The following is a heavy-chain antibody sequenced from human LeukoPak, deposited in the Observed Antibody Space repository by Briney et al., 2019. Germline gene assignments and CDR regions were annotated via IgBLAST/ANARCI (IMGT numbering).Heavy chain of an antibody. D-gene: IGHD3-10*01. CDR1: GFIFSSYW. V-gene: IGHV3-7*01. CDR2: IKSDGSEE. Sequence: PGGSLRLSCATSGFIFSSYWMCWVRQAPGKGLEWVANIKSDGSEEYYGDSVKGRFTISRDNAKNSLYLQMNSLRVEDTVVYYCARGDLWLGHWGQGSLVTVSS. J-gene: IGHJ4*02. CDR3: ARGDLWLGH.